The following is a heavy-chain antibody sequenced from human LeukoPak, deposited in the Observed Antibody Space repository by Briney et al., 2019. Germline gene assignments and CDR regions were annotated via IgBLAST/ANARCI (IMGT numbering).Heavy chain of an antibody. V-gene: IGHV4-34*01. J-gene: IGHJ6*03. CDR3: ARQGITIFGVEYYYYMDV. CDR1: GGSFSGYY. D-gene: IGHD3-3*01. CDR2: INHSGST. Sequence: PSETLSLTCAVYGGSFSGYYWSWIRQPPGKGLEWIGEINHSGSTNYNPSLKSRVTISVDTSKNQFSLKLSSVTAADTAVYYCARQGITIFGVEYYYYMDVWGKGTTVTVSS.